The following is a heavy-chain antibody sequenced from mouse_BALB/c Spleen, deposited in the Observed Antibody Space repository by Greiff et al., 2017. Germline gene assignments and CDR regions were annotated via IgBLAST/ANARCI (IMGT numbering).Heavy chain of an antibody. D-gene: IGHD2-10*01. CDR2: IWGGGST. CDR1: GFSLTDYG. Sequence: VKLQESGPGLVAPSQSLSITCTVSGFSLTDYGVSWIRQPPGKGLEWLGVIWGGGSTYYNSALKSRLSISKDNSKSQVFLKMNSLQTDDTAMYYCAKHTYYGNSYFDYWGQGTTLTVSS. J-gene: IGHJ2*01. CDR3: AKHTYYGNSYFDY. V-gene: IGHV2-6-5*01.